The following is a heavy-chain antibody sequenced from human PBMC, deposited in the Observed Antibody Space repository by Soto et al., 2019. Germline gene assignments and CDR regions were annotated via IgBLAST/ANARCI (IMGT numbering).Heavy chain of an antibody. Sequence: QVQLQESGPGLVKPSGTLSLTCAVSSGSISSSNWWSWVRQPPGKGREWIGEIYHSGSTNYNTSLKSRVTISVDKSQYQFSLKLSSVTAADTAVYYCARVGIMITFVVVIVIPNYFDYWGQGTLVTVSS. V-gene: IGHV4-4*02. D-gene: IGHD3-16*02. J-gene: IGHJ4*02. CDR1: SGSISSSNW. CDR3: ARVGIMITFVVVIVIPNYFDY. CDR2: IYHSGST.